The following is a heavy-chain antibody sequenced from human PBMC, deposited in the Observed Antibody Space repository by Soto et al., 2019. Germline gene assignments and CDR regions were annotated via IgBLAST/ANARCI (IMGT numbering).Heavy chain of an antibody. D-gene: IGHD1-20*01. CDR3: AHSDGITGLDNWFDP. CDR2: IYWNDDK. J-gene: IGHJ5*02. Sequence: QITLKESGPPLVKPTQTLTLTCTFSGFSLSTSGVGVGWIRQPPGKALEWLALIYWNDDKRYSPSLKSRLTITKDTSKNQVVLTMTNMDPVDTATYYCAHSDGITGLDNWFDPWGQGTLVTVSS. V-gene: IGHV2-5*01. CDR1: GFSLSTSGVG.